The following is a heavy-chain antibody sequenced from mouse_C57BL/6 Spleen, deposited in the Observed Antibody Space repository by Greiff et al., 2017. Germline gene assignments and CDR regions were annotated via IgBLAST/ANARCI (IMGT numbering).Heavy chain of an antibody. CDR1: GYTFTSYW. CDR3: ASSNYVEGGAMDY. Sequence: QVQLQQPGTELVKPGASVKLSCKASGYTFTSYWMHWVKQRPGQGLEWIGNINPSNGGTNYNEKFKSKATLTVDKSSSTAYMQLSSLTSEDSAVYYFASSNYVEGGAMDYWGQGTSVTVSS. CDR2: INPSNGGT. J-gene: IGHJ4*01. D-gene: IGHD2-5*01. V-gene: IGHV1-53*01.